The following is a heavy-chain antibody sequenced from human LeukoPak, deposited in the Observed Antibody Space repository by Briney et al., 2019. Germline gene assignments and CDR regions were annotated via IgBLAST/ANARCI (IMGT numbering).Heavy chain of an antibody. V-gene: IGHV1-8*03. D-gene: IGHD3-22*01. Sequence: ASVKVSCKASGYTFTSYDINWVRQATGQGLEWMGWMNPNSGNTGYAQKFQGRVTITRNTSISTAYMELSRLRSDDTAVYYCARAYAIVGPGTDYWGQGTLVTVSS. J-gene: IGHJ4*02. CDR1: GYTFTSYD. CDR2: MNPNSGNT. CDR3: ARAYAIVGPGTDY.